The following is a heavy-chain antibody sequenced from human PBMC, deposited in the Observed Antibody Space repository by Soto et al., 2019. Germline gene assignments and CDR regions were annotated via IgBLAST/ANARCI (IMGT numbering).Heavy chain of an antibody. CDR2: INHRGST. D-gene: IGHD3-16*02. Sequence: QVQLQQWGAGLLKPSETLSLTCAVYGGSFSDYYWNWIRQPPGKGLEWIGEINHRGSTNYNPSLKSRVTSSGDKSKSQFSLKLTSVTAADTALYYCARGDYDYIWGSYRRDAFEIWGQGTVVTVSP. J-gene: IGHJ3*02. V-gene: IGHV4-34*01. CDR3: ARGDYDYIWGSYRRDAFEI. CDR1: GGSFSDYY.